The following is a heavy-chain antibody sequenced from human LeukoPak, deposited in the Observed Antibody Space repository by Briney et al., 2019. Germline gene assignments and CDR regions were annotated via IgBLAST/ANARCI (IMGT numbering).Heavy chain of an antibody. Sequence: GRSLRLSCVGSGFTFSSYGMHWVRQAPGKVLEWVAVVSNNGTDKNHADSVKGRFIISRDNSKNTLYLQMNNLRGEDTAVYYCAKAAGTWLAHFDYWGQGILVIVSS. CDR2: VSNNGTDK. D-gene: IGHD6-19*01. CDR3: AKAAGTWLAHFDY. CDR1: GFTFSSYG. V-gene: IGHV3-30*18. J-gene: IGHJ4*02.